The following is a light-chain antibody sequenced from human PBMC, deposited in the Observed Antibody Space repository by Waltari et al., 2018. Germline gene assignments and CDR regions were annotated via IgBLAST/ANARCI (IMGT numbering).Light chain of an antibody. CDR2: EVS. J-gene: IGLJ1*01. V-gene: IGLV2-18*02. CDR1: SRDVGSYNR. CDR3: NSYTSSTTYV. Sequence: QSALTQPPSVSGSPGQSVTISSTGTSRDVGSYNRVSWYQQPPGTAPKLMIYEVSNRPSGVPDRVSGSKAGNTASLTISGLQAEDEADYYCNSYTSSTTYVFGTGTKVTVL.